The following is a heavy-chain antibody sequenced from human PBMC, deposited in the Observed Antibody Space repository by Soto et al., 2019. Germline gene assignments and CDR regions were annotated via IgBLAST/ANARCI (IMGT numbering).Heavy chain of an antibody. D-gene: IGHD1-20*01. CDR3: ASDQGITGTNYGMDV. CDR1: GYTFTSYA. CDR2: INAGNGNT. Sequence: QVQLVQSGAEVKKPGASVKVSCKASGYTFTSYAMHWVRQAPGQRLEWMGWINAGNGNTKYSQKFQGRVTITRDTSASTAYMELSSLRSEDTAVYYCASDQGITGTNYGMDVWGQGTTVTVSS. V-gene: IGHV1-3*01. J-gene: IGHJ6*02.